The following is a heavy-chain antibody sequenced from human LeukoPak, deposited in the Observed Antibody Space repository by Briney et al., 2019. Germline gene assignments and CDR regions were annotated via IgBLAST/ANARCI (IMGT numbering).Heavy chain of an antibody. Sequence: ASVKVSCKASGYTFTGYYMHWVRQAPGQGLEWMGRINPNSGGTNYAQKFQGRVTMTRDTSISTAYMELSRLSSDDTAVYYCERGGSSYRFGEYPYYFDYWGQGTLVTVSS. D-gene: IGHD3-10*01. J-gene: IGHJ4*02. CDR3: ERGGSSYRFGEYPYYFDY. CDR1: GYTFTGYY. CDR2: INPNSGGT. V-gene: IGHV1-2*06.